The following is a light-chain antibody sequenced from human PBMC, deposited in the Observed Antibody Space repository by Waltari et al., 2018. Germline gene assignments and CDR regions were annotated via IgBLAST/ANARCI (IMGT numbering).Light chain of an antibody. CDR3: MQGKHCPPMYT. CDR1: QSLVYSDGNTY. Sequence: VVMTQSPLSLPATRGRPASISCWSSQSLVYSDGNTYLNWFQQRQGQPPRRQMDKVYTRDSVVPDGFSGSGSGTDLTLKISRMEAQDVGVYYCMQGKHCPPMYTFGQGTKLEIK. CDR2: KVY. V-gene: IGKV2-30*01. J-gene: IGKJ2*01.